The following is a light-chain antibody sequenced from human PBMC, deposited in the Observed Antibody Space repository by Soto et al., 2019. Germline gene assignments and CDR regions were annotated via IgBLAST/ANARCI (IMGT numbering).Light chain of an antibody. Sequence: QSALTQPASVSGSPGQSITISCTGTSSDVCGYNYVSWYQQHPGKAPKLMIYEVSNRPSGVSNRFSGSKSGNTASLTISGLQAEDEADYYCSSYTSSSVVFGGGPKLTVL. V-gene: IGLV2-14*01. CDR2: EVS. CDR3: SSYTSSSVV. CDR1: SSDVCGYNY. J-gene: IGLJ2*01.